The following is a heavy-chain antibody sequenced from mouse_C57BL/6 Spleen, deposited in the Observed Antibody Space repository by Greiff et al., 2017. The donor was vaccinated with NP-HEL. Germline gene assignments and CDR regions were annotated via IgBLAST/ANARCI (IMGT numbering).Heavy chain of an antibody. D-gene: IGHD1-1*01. CDR3: ARSGIQVVYYAMDY. CDR2: IHPNSGST. V-gene: IGHV1-64*01. CDR1: GYTFTSYW. J-gene: IGHJ4*01. Sequence: QVQLQQPGAELVKPGASAKLSCKASGYTFTSYWMHWVKQRPGQGLEWIGMIHPNSGSTNYNEKFKSKATLTVDKSSSTAYMQLSSLTSEDSAVYYCARSGIQVVYYAMDYWGQGTSVTVSS.